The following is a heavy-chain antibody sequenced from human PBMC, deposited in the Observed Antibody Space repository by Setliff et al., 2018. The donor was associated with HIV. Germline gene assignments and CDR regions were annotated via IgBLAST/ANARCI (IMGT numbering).Heavy chain of an antibody. V-gene: IGHV4-61*01. CDR3: ARLGRFIGPAGRFDP. Sequence: SETLSLTCSVSGGSVSSVNYYWSWIRQPPGKGLEWIGYIHYTGSTTYNPSLKSRVTISVDTSKNQFSLELSSVTAADTAVYYCARLGRFIGPAGRFDPWGQGTLVTVSS. CDR2: IHYTGST. D-gene: IGHD6-13*01. CDR1: GGSVSSVNYY. J-gene: IGHJ5*02.